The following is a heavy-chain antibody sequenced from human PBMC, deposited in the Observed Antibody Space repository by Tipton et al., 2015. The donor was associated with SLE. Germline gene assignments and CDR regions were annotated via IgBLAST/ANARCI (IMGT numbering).Heavy chain of an antibody. J-gene: IGHJ4*02. CDR1: GGSISSYY. D-gene: IGHD5-12*01. CDR3: ARRSFSGYDSYYFDY. CDR2: IYYSGST. V-gene: IGHV4-59*01. Sequence: TLSLTCTVSGGSISSYYWSWIRQPPGKGLEWIGYIYYSGSTKYNPSLKSRVTISVDTSKNQFSLKLSSVTAADTAVYYCARRSFSGYDSYYFDYWGQGALVIVSS.